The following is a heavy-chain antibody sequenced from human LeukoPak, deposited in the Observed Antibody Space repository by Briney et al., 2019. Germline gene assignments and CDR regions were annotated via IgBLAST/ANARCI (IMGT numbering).Heavy chain of an antibody. Sequence: GGSLRLSCAASGFTFSSYWMSCVRQAPGTGLAWVANIKQAGSEKYYVDSVKGRFTISRDNAKNSLYLQMNSLRAEDTAVYYCARDYYDYVWGSYRYTFDYWGQGTLVTVSS. D-gene: IGHD3-16*02. CDR2: IKQAGSEK. CDR1: GFTFSSYW. V-gene: IGHV3-7*01. CDR3: ARDYYDYVWGSYRYTFDY. J-gene: IGHJ4*02.